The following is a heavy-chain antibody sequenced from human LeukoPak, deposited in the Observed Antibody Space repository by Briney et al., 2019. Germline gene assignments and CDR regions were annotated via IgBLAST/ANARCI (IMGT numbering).Heavy chain of an antibody. V-gene: IGHV4-34*01. J-gene: IGHJ3*02. D-gene: IGHD2-15*01. CDR2: INHSGST. CDR1: GGSFSGYY. Sequence: SETLSLTCAVYGGSFSGYYWSWIRQPPGKGLEWIGEINHSGSTNYNPSLKSRVTISVDTSKNQVSLKVRSVTAADTAVYFCAREVVVAAGGDAFDIWGQGTVVTVSS. CDR3: AREVVVAAGGDAFDI.